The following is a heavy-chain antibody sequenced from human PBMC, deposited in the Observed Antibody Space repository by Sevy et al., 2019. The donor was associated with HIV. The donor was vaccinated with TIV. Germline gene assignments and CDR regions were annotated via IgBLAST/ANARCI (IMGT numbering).Heavy chain of an antibody. J-gene: IGHJ6*02. CDR1: GFSFSSYD. CDR2: IRYDGSNK. Sequence: RGCLRLSCAASGFSFSSYDMHWVRQAPGMGLEGVAVIRYDGSNKQYGDSVKGRFTVSRDNSKNALYLQMSSLRAEDTAVYYCAREKVHTSMIFVEYYGMDVWGQGTTVTVSS. V-gene: IGHV3-33*04. D-gene: IGHD3-3*01. CDR3: AREKVHTSMIFVEYYGMDV.